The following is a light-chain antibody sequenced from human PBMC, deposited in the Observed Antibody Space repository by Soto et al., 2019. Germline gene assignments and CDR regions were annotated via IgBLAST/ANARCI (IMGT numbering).Light chain of an antibody. V-gene: IGLV2-14*01. CDR1: SSDVGGYNY. CDR2: EVS. J-gene: IGLJ1*01. Sequence: QSALTQPASVSGSPGQSITISCPRTSSDVGGYNYVSWYQQHPGKAPHLMIYEVSYRPSGFSNRFSGSKSGDTASLTISGLQAEDEVDYYCSSDTSSSTHSFGTGTKATVL. CDR3: SSDTSSSTHS.